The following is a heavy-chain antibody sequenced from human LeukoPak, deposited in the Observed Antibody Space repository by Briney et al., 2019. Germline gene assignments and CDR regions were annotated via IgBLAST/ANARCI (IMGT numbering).Heavy chain of an antibody. CDR1: GFTFSSYW. V-gene: IGHV3-74*01. CDR3: ARHPPVTAYYYYGMDV. J-gene: IGHJ6*02. CDR2: INSDGSST. D-gene: IGHD2-21*02. Sequence: GGSLRLSCAASGFTFSSYWMHWVRQAPGKGLVWVSRINSDGSSTSYPDSVKGRFTISRDNAKNTLYLQMNSLRAEDTAVYYCARHPPVTAYYYYGMDVWGQGTTVTVSS.